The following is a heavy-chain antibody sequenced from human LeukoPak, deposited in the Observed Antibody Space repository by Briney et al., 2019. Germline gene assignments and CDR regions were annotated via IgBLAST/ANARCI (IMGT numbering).Heavy chain of an antibody. CDR3: ARAYYDILPRPIDY. J-gene: IGHJ4*02. CDR2: IIPILGIA. Sequence: SVKVSCKASGGTFSSYAISWVRQAPGQGLEWMGRIIPILGIANYAQKFQGRVTITADKSTSTAYMELSSLRSEDTAVYYRARAYYDILPRPIDYWGQGTLVTVSS. D-gene: IGHD3-9*01. V-gene: IGHV1-69*04. CDR1: GGTFSSYA.